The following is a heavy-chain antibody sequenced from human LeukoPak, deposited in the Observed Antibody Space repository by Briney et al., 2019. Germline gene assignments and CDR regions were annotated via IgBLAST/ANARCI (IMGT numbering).Heavy chain of an antibody. CDR1: GGSISNRSYY. J-gene: IGHJ6*03. D-gene: IGHD2-2*01. CDR3: ATGGRGPAALGRYYYYYMDV. V-gene: IGHV4-39*01. CDR2: IYYSGST. Sequence: SETLSLTCNVSGGSISNRSYYWGWIRQPPGKGLEWNGTIYYSGSTYYNPSLKSRVTISVDTSKNQFSLKLSSVTAADTAVYYCATGGRGPAALGRYYYYYMDVWGKGTTVTVSS.